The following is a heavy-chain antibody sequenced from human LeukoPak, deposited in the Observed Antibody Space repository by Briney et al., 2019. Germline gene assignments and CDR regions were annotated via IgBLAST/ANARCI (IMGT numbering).Heavy chain of an antibody. Sequence: GGSLRLSCAASGLTFSSYAMSWVRQAPGKGLEWVSAISGSGGRTYYADSVKGRFTISRDNSKNTLYLQMNSLRAEDTAVYYCAKDSGSYLFFDYWGQGTLVTVSS. CDR3: AKDSGSYLFFDY. CDR2: ISGSGGRT. CDR1: GLTFSSYA. J-gene: IGHJ4*02. D-gene: IGHD1-26*01. V-gene: IGHV3-23*01.